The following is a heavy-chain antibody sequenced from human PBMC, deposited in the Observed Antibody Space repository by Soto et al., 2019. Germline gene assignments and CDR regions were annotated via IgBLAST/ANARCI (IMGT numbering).Heavy chain of an antibody. V-gene: IGHV1-69*13. CDR2: IIPIFGTA. D-gene: IGHD3-3*01. CDR3: ARAMLEWTQTYYYYGMDV. Sequence: GASVKVSCKASGGTFSSYAISWVRQAPGQGLEWMGGIIPIFGTANYAQKFQGRVTITADESTSTAYMELSSLRSEDTAVYYCARAMLEWTQTYYYYGMDVWGQGTTVTVSS. CDR1: GGTFSSYA. J-gene: IGHJ6*02.